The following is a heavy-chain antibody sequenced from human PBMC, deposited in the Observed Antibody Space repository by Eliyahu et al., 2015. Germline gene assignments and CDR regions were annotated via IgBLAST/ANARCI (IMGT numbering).Heavy chain of an antibody. CDR3: ARETGDSATFEY. V-gene: IGHV3-33*01. CDR1: GFTFSSHA. J-gene: IGHJ4*02. D-gene: IGHD7-27*01. Sequence: GFTFSSHAMHWVRQAPGKGLEWVAVIWYDGSNKYYTDSVKGRFTISRDNSKNTLYLQMNSLRGEDTAVYYCARETGDSATFEYWGQGTLVTVSS. CDR2: IWYDGSNK.